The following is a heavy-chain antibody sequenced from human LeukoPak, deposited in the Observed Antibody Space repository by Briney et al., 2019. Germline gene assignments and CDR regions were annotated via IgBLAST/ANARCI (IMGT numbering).Heavy chain of an antibody. J-gene: IGHJ4*02. CDR1: GGSITSGSYY. CDR3: ARGLNYDSSGYSLDY. V-gene: IGHV4-39*01. CDR2: MHYNGRT. D-gene: IGHD3-22*01. Sequence: PSETLSLTCTVTGGSITSGSYYCGWVRQPPGKGLEWIGSMHYNGRTYSNPSLKSRVTISVDTSKNQFSLKLSSVTAADTAVYYCARGLNYDSSGYSLDYWAREPWSPSPQ.